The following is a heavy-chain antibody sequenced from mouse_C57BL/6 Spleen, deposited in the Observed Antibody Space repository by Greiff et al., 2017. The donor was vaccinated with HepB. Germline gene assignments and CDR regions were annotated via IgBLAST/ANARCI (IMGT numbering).Heavy chain of an antibody. CDR3: AREEDISVRGFAY. D-gene: IGHD3-2*02. CDR2: IDPSDSYT. J-gene: IGHJ3*01. V-gene: IGHV1-50*01. CDR1: GYTFTSYW. Sequence: QVQLQQPGAELVKPGASVKLSCKASGYTFTSYWMQWVKQRPGQGLEWIGEIDPSDSYTNYNQKFKGKATLTVDTSSSTAYMQLSSLTSEDSAVYYCAREEDISVRGFAYWGQGTLVTVSA.